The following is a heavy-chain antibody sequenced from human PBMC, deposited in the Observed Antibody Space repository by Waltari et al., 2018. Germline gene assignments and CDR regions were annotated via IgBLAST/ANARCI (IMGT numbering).Heavy chain of an antibody. J-gene: IGHJ5*02. CDR3: ARGGGYSYGFNWFDP. Sequence: QVQLQESGPGLVKPSETLSLTCTVSGGSISSYYWSWIRQPPGKGLEWIGYIYYSGSTNYNPPLKSRVTISVDTSKNQFSLKLSSVTAADTAVYYCARGGGYSYGFNWFDPWGQGTLVTVSS. CDR2: IYYSGST. V-gene: IGHV4-59*01. D-gene: IGHD5-18*01. CDR1: GGSISSYY.